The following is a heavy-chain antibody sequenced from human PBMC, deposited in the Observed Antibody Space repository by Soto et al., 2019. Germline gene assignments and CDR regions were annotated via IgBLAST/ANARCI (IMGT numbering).Heavy chain of an antibody. Sequence: SETLSLTCTVSNGSISSGDYHWSWIRQPPGKGLEWIGAIYYSGSTYYNPSLKSRIRISVDTSKNQFSLKVNSVTAADTAVYYCARGRYCLTGRCFPNWFDSWGQGALVTVSS. D-gene: IGHD7-27*01. CDR3: ARGRYCLTGRCFPNWFDS. CDR1: NGSISSGDYH. CDR2: IYYSGST. V-gene: IGHV4-30-4*01. J-gene: IGHJ5*01.